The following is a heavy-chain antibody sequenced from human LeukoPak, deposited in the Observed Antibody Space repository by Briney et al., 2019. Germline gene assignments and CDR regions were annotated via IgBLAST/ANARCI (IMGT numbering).Heavy chain of an antibody. V-gene: IGHV3-21*04. CDR2: ISGSSSYI. Sequence: GGSLRLSCAASGFTFSTYNMNWVRQAPGKGLEWVSSISGSSSYIYYADSVKGRFSISRDNAKNSLYLQMNSLRAEDTAVYYCAKEGLPYSSSPYYFDYWGQGTLVTVSS. CDR1: GFTFSTYN. J-gene: IGHJ4*02. D-gene: IGHD6-6*01. CDR3: AKEGLPYSSSPYYFDY.